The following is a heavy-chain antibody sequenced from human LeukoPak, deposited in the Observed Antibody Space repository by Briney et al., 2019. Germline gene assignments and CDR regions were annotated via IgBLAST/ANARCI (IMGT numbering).Heavy chain of an antibody. CDR2: MNPNSGNT. V-gene: IGHV1-8*02. CDR3: ARVASGEDYYYGMDV. Sequence: ASVKVSCKASGGTFSSYAINWVRQATGQGLEWMGWMNPNSGNTGYAQKFQGRVTMTRNTSISTAYMELSSLRSEDTAVYYCARVASGEDYYYGMDVWGQGTTVTVSS. J-gene: IGHJ6*02. CDR1: GGTFSSYA. D-gene: IGHD6-25*01.